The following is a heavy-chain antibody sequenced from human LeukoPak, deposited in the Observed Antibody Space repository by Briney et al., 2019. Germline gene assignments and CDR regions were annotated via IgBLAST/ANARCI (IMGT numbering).Heavy chain of an antibody. Sequence: SGTLSLTCAVSGGSVSSSNWWIWVRQPPGKGLEWIGEIYHSGSTNYNPSLKSRVTISVDKSKNQFSLKLSSVTAADTAVYYCASATVTPSGGYYFDYWGQGTLVTVSS. V-gene: IGHV4-4*02. CDR2: IYHSGST. CDR3: ASATVTPSGGYYFDY. D-gene: IGHD4-17*01. J-gene: IGHJ4*02. CDR1: GGSVSSSNW.